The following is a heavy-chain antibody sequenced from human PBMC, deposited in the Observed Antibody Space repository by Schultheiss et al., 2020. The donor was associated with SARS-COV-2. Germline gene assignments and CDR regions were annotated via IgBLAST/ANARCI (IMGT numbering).Heavy chain of an antibody. CDR1: GYSFSNYW. CDR2: IYPGDSDT. D-gene: IGHD6-13*01. V-gene: IGHV5-51*01. Sequence: GESLKISCQGSGYSFSNYWIGWVRQMPGKGLEWMGIIYPGDSDTRYSPSFQGQVTISADKSISTAYLQWSSLKASDTAMYYCARRASSWAQSGSGHYYYGMDVWGQGTTVTVSS. J-gene: IGHJ6*02. CDR3: ARRASSWAQSGSGHYYYGMDV.